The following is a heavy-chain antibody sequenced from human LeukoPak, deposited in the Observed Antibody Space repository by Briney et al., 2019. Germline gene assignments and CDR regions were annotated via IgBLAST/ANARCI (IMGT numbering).Heavy chain of an antibody. D-gene: IGHD5-12*01. Sequence: ASVKVSCKASGYTFTSYYMHWVRQAPGQGLEWMGISNPSDGSTSYAQKFQGRVTMTRDTSTSTVYMELSSLRSEDTAVYYCARDASGYVGYFDYWGQGTLVTVSS. V-gene: IGHV1-46*01. CDR2: SNPSDGST. CDR3: ARDASGYVGYFDY. J-gene: IGHJ4*02. CDR1: GYTFTSYY.